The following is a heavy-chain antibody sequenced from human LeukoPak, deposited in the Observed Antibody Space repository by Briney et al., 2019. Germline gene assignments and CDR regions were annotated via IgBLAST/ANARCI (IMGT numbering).Heavy chain of an antibody. J-gene: IGHJ6*03. D-gene: IGHD3-10*01. CDR2: INPNSGGT. V-gene: IGHV1-2*02. CDR3: ARGPSEATLWFGELSYYYYYMDV. CDR1: GYTFIGYY. Sequence: GASVKVSCKASGYTFIGYYMHWVRQAPGQGLEWMGWINPNSGGTNYAQKFQGRVTMTRDTSISTAYMELSRLRSDDTAVYYCARGPSEATLWFGELSYYYYYMDVWGKGTTVTVSS.